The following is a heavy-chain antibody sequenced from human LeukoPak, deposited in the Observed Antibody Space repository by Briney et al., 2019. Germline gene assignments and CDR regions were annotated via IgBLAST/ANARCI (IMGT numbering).Heavy chain of an antibody. V-gene: IGHV1-2*02. J-gene: IGHJ4*02. CDR1: GYTFTGYY. CDR3: ARSEGEIQLWLISDTKIFDY. CDR2: INPNSGGT. Sequence: ASVKVSCKASGYTFTGYYMHWVRRAPGQGLEWMGWINPNSGGTNYAQKFQGRVTMTRDTSISTAYMELSRLRSDDAAVYYCARSEGEIQLWLISDTKIFDYWGQGTLVTVSS. D-gene: IGHD5-18*01.